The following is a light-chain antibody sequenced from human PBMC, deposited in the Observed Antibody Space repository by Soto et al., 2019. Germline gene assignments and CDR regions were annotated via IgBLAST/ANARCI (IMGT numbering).Light chain of an antibody. CDR3: QQYGGSPPLT. CDR2: RAS. J-gene: IGKJ4*01. CDR1: QSVSSNY. Sequence: EIVLTQSPGTLSLSPGDRATLSCRASQSVSSNYLAWYQQKPGQAPKVLIYRASIRATGIPDRFTGSGSVTDFTLTISRLEPEDFAVYYCQQYGGSPPLTFGGGTKVDI. V-gene: IGKV3-20*01.